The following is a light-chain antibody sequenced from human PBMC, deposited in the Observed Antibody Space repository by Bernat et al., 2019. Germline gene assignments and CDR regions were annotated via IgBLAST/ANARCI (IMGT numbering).Light chain of an antibody. CDR3: QAWDSSARF. Sequence: SSELTQPPSVSVSPGQIARITCSGEKLGNKFTCWYQQKSGQSPVVLIYRDNIRPSGISERFSASHSGNTATLTITGTQPTDEADYSCQAWDSSARFFGGGTKLTVL. CDR2: RDN. V-gene: IGLV3-1*01. CDR1: KLGNKF. J-gene: IGLJ2*01.